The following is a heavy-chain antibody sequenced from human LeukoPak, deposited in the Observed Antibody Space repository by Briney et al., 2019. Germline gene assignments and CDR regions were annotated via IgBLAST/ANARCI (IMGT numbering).Heavy chain of an antibody. J-gene: IGHJ5*02. D-gene: IGHD3-10*01. CDR3: ARHCSSSLLWFGELLYPRDNWFDP. CDR1: GDSISSGGYY. V-gene: IGHV4-30-2*01. CDR2: IFHSGST. Sequence: SETLSLTCTVSGDSISSGGYYWSWIRQPPGKGLEWIGYIFHSGSTYYNPSLKSRVTISVDTSKNQFSLKLSSVTAADTAVYYCARHCSSSLLWFGELLYPRDNWFDPWGQGTLVTVSS.